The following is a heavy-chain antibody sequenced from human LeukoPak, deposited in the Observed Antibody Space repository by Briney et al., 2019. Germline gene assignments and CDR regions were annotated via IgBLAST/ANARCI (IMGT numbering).Heavy chain of an antibody. J-gene: IGHJ4*02. V-gene: IGHV1-2*02. Sequence: GASVKVSCKASGYTFTGYYIHWVRQVPGQGLEWMGWLNPNSGVTNYAQEFQGRVIMTRDTSITTAYMELSRLRSDDTALYYCARATTVVNIDYWGQGTLVTVSS. CDR2: LNPNSGVT. CDR3: ARATTVVNIDY. D-gene: IGHD4-23*01. CDR1: GYTFTGYY.